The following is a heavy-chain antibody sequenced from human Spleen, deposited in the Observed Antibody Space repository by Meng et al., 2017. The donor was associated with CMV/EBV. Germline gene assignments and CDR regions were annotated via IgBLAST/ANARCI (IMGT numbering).Heavy chain of an antibody. Sequence: LSLTCATSGFTFSSYWMSWVRQAPGKGLEWVANIKQDGSEKYYVDSVKGRFTISRDNAKNSLYLQMNSLRAEDTAVYYCARVTVRGVIGGPYYFDYWGQGTLVTVSS. V-gene: IGHV3-7*01. CDR2: IKQDGSEK. CDR3: ARVTVRGVIGGPYYFDY. D-gene: IGHD3-10*01. J-gene: IGHJ4*02. CDR1: GFTFSSYW.